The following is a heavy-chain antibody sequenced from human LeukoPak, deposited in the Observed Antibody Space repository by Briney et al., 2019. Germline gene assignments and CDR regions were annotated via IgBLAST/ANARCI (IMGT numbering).Heavy chain of an antibody. J-gene: IGHJ4*02. CDR2: ISSSGSTI. V-gene: IGHV3-48*03. D-gene: IGHD4-17*01. CDR1: GFTFSSYD. CDR3: ARDPNLIYGDYGGY. Sequence: PGGSLRLSCAASGFTFSSYDMNWVRQAPGKGLEWVSYISSSGSTIYYADSVKGRFTISRDNAKNSLYLQMNSLRAEDTAVYYCARDPNLIYGDYGGYWGQGTLVTVSS.